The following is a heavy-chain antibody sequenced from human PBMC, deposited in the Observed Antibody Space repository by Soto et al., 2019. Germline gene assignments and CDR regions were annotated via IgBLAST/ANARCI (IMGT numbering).Heavy chain of an antibody. V-gene: IGHV3-74*01. Sequence: EVQLVESGGGLVQPGGSLRLSCAASGFTFSSYWMHWVRQVPGKGLVGVARLNYDGSTTTYADSVTGLFTISRDNARNTLYLQMNSLRAEDSGVYYCARAGTGWYWFVPWGQGTLVTVSS. CDR1: GFTFSSYW. CDR3: ARAGTGWYWFVP. D-gene: IGHD6-19*01. J-gene: IGHJ5*02. CDR2: LNYDGSTT.